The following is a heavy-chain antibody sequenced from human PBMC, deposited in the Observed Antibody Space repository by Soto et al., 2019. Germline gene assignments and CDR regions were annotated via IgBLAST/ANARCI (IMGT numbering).Heavy chain of an antibody. CDR1: GFTFINFG. CDR2: LTGNGGTT. Sequence: GGSLRLSCEASGFTFINFGMSWGRQAPGKGLEWVSGLTGNGGTTYYADSVKGRFTISRDNSKNTLNLQMNSLRVEDTAVYYCAQGGQYRQPYQFDYWGQGTLVTVSS. CDR3: AQGGQYRQPYQFDY. J-gene: IGHJ4*02. V-gene: IGHV3-23*01. D-gene: IGHD2-2*01.